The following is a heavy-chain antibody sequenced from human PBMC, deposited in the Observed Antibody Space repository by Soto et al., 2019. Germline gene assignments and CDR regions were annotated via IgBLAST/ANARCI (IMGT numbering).Heavy chain of an antibody. CDR2: IKGGNGIT. Sequence: QVQLVQSGAEVKKPGASVRVSCKASGYTFKTYTVHWVRQAPGQGLEWMGCIKGGNGITKYSQKFQGRVTITRDTSANTAYMELRSLRSEARAVYYCARGAGNYWYFDLWGRGTLVTVSS. CDR3: ARGAGNYWYFDL. D-gene: IGHD6-13*01. J-gene: IGHJ2*01. CDR1: GYTFKTYT. V-gene: IGHV1-3*01.